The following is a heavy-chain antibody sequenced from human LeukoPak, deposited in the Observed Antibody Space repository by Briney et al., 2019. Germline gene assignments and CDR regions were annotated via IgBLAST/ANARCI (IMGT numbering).Heavy chain of an antibody. CDR2: IYYSGST. V-gene: IGHV4-39*01. D-gene: IGHD3-10*01. CDR3: ARTRYYYNSRSYGAPYYFDY. CDR1: GGSIRSSSHY. J-gene: IGHJ4*02. Sequence: SETLSLTCTVSGGSIRSSSHYWGWIRQPPGKGLEWIGSIYYSGSTYYNPSLKSRVTISVDTSKNQFSLKLSSVTAADTAVYYCARTRYYYNSRSYGAPYYFDYWGQGTLVTVSS.